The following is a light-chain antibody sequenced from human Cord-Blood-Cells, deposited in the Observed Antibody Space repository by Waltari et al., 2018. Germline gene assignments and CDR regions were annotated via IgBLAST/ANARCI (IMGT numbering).Light chain of an antibody. Sequence: QSALTQPASVSGSPGQSITISCTGTSSDVGGYNYVPWYQQHPGKAPNLMIYDVSKRPSGVSNRFSGSKSGNTASLTISGLQAEDEADYYCSSYTSSSTYVFGTGTKVTVL. J-gene: IGLJ1*01. CDR2: DVS. CDR3: SSYTSSSTYV. CDR1: SSDVGGYNY. V-gene: IGLV2-14*01.